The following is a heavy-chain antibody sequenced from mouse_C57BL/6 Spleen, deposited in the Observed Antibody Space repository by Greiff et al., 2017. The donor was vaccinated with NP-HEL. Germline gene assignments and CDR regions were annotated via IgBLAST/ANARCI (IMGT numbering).Heavy chain of an antibody. CDR1: GYTFTSYW. Sequence: QVQLKESGAELVKPGASVKLSCKASGYTFTSYWMHWVKQRPGRGLEWIGRIDPNSGGTKYNEKFKSKATLTVDKPSSTAYMQLSSLTSEDSAVYYCARGRPLLRSGEDYFDYWGQGTTLTVSS. CDR2: IDPNSGGT. V-gene: IGHV1-72*01. J-gene: IGHJ2*01. D-gene: IGHD1-2*01. CDR3: ARGRPLLRSGEDYFDY.